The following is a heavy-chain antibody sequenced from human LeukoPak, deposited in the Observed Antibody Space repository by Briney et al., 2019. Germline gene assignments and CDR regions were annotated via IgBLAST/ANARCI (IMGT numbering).Heavy chain of an antibody. D-gene: IGHD3-10*01. J-gene: IGHJ4*02. V-gene: IGHV4-4*07. CDR2: IYTSGNT. CDR1: GGSFSIYY. Sequence: SSETLSLTCTVSGGSFSIYYWSWIRQPAGKGLEWIGRIYTSGNTNYNPSLKSRVTISVDTSKNQFSLKLSSVTAADTAVYYCARVVTMPSRAIYYFDYWGQGTLVTVSS. CDR3: ARVVTMPSRAIYYFDY.